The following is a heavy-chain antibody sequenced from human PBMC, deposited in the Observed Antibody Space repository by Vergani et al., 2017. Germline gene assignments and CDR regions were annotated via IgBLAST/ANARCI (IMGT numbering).Heavy chain of an antibody. J-gene: IGHJ4*02. D-gene: IGHD6-19*01. CDR3: AREALSTVRYSSGWYLSL. CDR2: IWYDGSNK. CDR1: GFTFSSYG. V-gene: IGHV3-33*01. Sequence: QVQLVESGGGVVRPGRSLRLSCAASGFTFSSYGMHWVRQAPGKGLEWVAVIWYDGSNKYYADSVKGRFTISRDNSKNTLYLQMNSLRAEDTAVYYCAREALSTVRYSSGWYLSLWGQGTLVTVSS.